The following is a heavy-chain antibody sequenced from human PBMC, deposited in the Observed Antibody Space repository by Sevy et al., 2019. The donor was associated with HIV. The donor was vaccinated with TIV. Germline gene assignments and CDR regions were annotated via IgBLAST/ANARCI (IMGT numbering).Heavy chain of an antibody. CDR3: ARGLATADTPEYYFDS. CDR1: GFTFDDYA. V-gene: IGHV3-49*03. D-gene: IGHD5-12*01. CDR2: ITRNSYEAYGGTT. J-gene: IGHJ4*02. Sequence: GGSLRLSCTTSGFTFDDYAMSWFRQAPGKGLEWVAFITRNSYEAYGGTTHYAASVIGRFFISRDDSKTIAYLQMNSLKSEDTAVYYCARGLATADTPEYYFDSWGQGTLVTVSS.